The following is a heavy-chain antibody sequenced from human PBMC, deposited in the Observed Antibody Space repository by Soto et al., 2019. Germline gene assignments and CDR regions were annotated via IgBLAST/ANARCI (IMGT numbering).Heavy chain of an antibody. CDR3: ASGPGYCDTSEEGDSFDI. D-gene: IGHD2-15*01. Sequence: EVQLVESGGGLINPGGSLRLSCTASGFTFNGFEMNWVRQAPGRGLEWVSYISSRCTSIYYADSVKGRFTISRDNAKNPLNLQINSRRAEDTPSYNCASGPGYCDTSEEGDSFDIWRRWTLITVS. CDR2: ISSRCTSI. J-gene: IGHJ3*02. CDR1: GFTFNGFE. V-gene: IGHV3-48*03.